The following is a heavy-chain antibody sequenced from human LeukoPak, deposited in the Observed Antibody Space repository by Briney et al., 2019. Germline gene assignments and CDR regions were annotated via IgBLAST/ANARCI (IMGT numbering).Heavy chain of an antibody. CDR2: IWYDGSNK. J-gene: IGHJ4*02. CDR1: GFTFSGYG. D-gene: IGHD2-21*02. CDR3: ARGEAAYCGGDCYPWDY. V-gene: IGHV3-33*01. Sequence: GGSLKLSCAASGFTFSGYGMHWVRQVPGKGLEWVAVIWYDGSNKYYADSVKGRFTISRDNSKNTLYLQMNSLRAEDTAVYYCARGEAAYCGGDCYPWDYWGQGTLVTVSS.